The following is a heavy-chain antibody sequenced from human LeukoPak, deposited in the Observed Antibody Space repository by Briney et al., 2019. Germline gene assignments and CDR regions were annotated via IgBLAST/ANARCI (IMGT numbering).Heavy chain of an antibody. Sequence: SETLSLTCTVSGYSISSGYYWGWIRQPPGKGLEWIGSIYHSGSTYYNPSLKSRVTISVDPSKNQFSLKLSSVTAADTAVYYCAREPPGIAVAGTQGPVDYWGQGTLVTVSS. CDR2: IYHSGST. CDR1: GYSISSGYY. D-gene: IGHD6-19*01. V-gene: IGHV4-38-2*02. CDR3: AREPPGIAVAGTQGPVDY. J-gene: IGHJ4*02.